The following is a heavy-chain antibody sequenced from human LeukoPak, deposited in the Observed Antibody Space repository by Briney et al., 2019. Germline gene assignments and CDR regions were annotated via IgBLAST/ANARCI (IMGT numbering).Heavy chain of an antibody. D-gene: IGHD2-15*01. V-gene: IGHV4-39*07. CDR2: IYYSGST. CDR3: AREGYCSGGSCYSGGAFDI. J-gene: IGHJ3*02. CDR1: GGSISSSSYY. Sequence: SETLSLTCTVSGGSISSSSYYWGWIRQPPGKGLEWIGSIYYSGSTYYNPSLKSRVTISVDTSKNQFSLKLSSVTAADTAVYYCAREGYCSGGSCYSGGAFDIWGQGTMVTVSS.